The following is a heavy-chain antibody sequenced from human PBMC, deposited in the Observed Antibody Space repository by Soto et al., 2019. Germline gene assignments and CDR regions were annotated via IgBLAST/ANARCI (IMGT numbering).Heavy chain of an antibody. Sequence: SETLSLTCTVSGGSISSGGYYWSWIRQHPGKGLEWIGCIYYSGSTYYNPSLKSRVTISVDTSKNQFSLKLSSVTAADTAVYYCARLVVWVRQFYFDYWGQGTLVTVSS. CDR3: ARLVVWVRQFYFDY. D-gene: IGHD2-15*01. CDR2: IYYSGST. CDR1: GGSISSGGYY. J-gene: IGHJ4*02. V-gene: IGHV4-31*03.